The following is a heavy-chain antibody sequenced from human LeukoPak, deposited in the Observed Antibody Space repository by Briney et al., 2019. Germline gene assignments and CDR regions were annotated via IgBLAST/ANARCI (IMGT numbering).Heavy chain of an antibody. CDR2: IYYSGST. J-gene: IGHJ4*02. CDR3: ANRYCSSTSCYTRFDY. D-gene: IGHD2-2*02. V-gene: IGHV4-39*01. CDR1: GGSISSSSYY. Sequence: PSGTLSLTCTVSGGSISSSSYYWGWIRQPPGKGLEWIVSIYYSGSTYYNPSLKSRVTISVDTSKNQFSLKLSSVTAADTAVYYCANRYCSSTSCYTRFDYWGQGTLVTVSS.